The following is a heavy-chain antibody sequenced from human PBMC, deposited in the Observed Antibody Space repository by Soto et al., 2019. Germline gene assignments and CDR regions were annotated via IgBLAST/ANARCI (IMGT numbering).Heavy chain of an antibody. D-gene: IGHD2-2*01. CDR3: ARVMAAMQNWLDP. Sequence: LPTLSLTCSVSGGSPSSIYYFWNWIRQPPGKGLEWIGFIYHTGTTYYNPSLRSPVTISIATSKSQFSMKLNSVTAADTAVYYCARVMAAMQNWLDPWGQG. V-gene: IGHV4-30-4*01. CDR1: GGSPSSIYYF. J-gene: IGHJ5*02. CDR2: IYHTGTT.